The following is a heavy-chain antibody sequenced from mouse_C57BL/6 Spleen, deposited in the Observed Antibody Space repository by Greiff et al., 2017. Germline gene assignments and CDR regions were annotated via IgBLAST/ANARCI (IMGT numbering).Heavy chain of an antibody. D-gene: IGHD4-1*01. Sequence: EVKVEESGGGLVQPGGSMKLSCAASGFTFSDAWMDWVRQSPEQGLEWVAEIRNKANNHATYYAESVKGGFTISRDDSKSSVYLQMNSLRAEDTGIYCCTKITGTEVYYFDYWGQGTTLTVSS. CDR2: IRNKANNHAT. V-gene: IGHV6-6*01. CDR1: GFTFSDAW. CDR3: TKITGTEVYYFDY. J-gene: IGHJ2*01.